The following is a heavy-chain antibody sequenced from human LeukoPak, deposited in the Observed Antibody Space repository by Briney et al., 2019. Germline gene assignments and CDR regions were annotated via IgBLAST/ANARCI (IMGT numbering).Heavy chain of an antibody. CDR3: AKDGAAAGNFDY. V-gene: IGHV3-23*01. D-gene: IGHD6-13*01. CDR2: ISGSGGST. CDR1: GFTFTSYA. Sequence: GSLRLSCAASGFTFTSYAMSWVRQAPGKGLEWGSGISGSGGSTYYADSVKGRFTISRDNSKNTVYLQMNSLRAEDTAVYYCAKDGAAAGNFDYWGQGTLVTVSS. J-gene: IGHJ4*02.